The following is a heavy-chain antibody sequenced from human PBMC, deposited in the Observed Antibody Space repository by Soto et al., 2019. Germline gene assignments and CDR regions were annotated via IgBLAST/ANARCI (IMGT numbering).Heavy chain of an antibody. CDR1: GYFFTSYG. CDR2: ISPYNGNT. D-gene: IGHD2-21*02. V-gene: IGHV1-18*04. J-gene: IGHJ4*02. Sequence: AAVKVSCKASGYFFTSYGITWVRQAPGQGLEWMGWISPYNGNTKYAQNFQGRVTMTTDTSTSTAYMEVRRLRSDDPAVYYCARGFGSDLRAAGLVFGYWGKGTLVTVSS. CDR3: ARGFGSDLRAAGLVFGY.